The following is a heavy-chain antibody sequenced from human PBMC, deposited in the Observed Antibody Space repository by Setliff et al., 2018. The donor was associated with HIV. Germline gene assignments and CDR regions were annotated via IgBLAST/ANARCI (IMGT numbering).Heavy chain of an antibody. D-gene: IGHD3-9*01. CDR3: AKDFEASDVFDV. V-gene: IGHV3-33*03. CDR2: IYFDGSKK. Sequence: GGSLRLSCAASGFTFNNYGMHWVRQAPGKGLEWVALIYFDGSKKYYADSVQGRFTISRDKYKKILYLQMNSLSAEDTAVYHCAKDFEASDVFDVWGQGTVVTVSS. CDR1: GFTFNNYG. J-gene: IGHJ3*01.